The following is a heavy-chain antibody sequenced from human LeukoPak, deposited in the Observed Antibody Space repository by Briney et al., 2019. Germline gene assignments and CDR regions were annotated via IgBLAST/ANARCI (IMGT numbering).Heavy chain of an antibody. CDR1: VYSFTNFD. Sequence: GASVKVSCKASVYSFTNFDINWVRQATAQGLDWMGWMNPNSGNKGYAQKFQGRVTMTMNTSITTAYMELSSLRSEDTAVYYCARGPQSRGDYYYMDFWGRGTTVTVSS. J-gene: IGHJ6*03. CDR2: MNPNSGNK. CDR3: ARGPQSRGDYYYMDF. V-gene: IGHV1-8*01. D-gene: IGHD3-10*01.